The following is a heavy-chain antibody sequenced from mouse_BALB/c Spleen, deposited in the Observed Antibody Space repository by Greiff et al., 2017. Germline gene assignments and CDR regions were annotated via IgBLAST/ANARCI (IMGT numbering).Heavy chain of an antibody. Sequence: EVQVVESGGDLVKPGGSLKLSCAASGFTFSSYGMSWVRQTPDKRLEWVATISSGGSTYYPDSVKGRFTISRDNARNILYRQMSSLRSEDTAMYYCARGYGNYYYFDYWGQGTTLTVSS. CDR2: ISSGGST. CDR3: ARGYGNYYYFDY. V-gene: IGHV5-6-5*01. J-gene: IGHJ2*01. CDR1: GFTFSSYG. D-gene: IGHD2-1*01.